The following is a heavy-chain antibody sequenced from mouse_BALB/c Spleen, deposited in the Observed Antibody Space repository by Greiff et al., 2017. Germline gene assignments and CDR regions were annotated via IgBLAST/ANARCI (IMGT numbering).Heavy chain of an antibody. CDR1: GYTFTSYY. Sequence: QVQLQQSGAELVKPGASVKLSCKASGYTFTSYYMYWVKQRPGQGLEWIGEINPSNGGTNFNEKFKSKATLTVDKSSSTAYMQLSSLTSEDSAVYYCTRRGTAGREAFDYWGQGTTLTVSS. J-gene: IGHJ2*01. D-gene: IGHD3-3*01. CDR3: TRRGTAGREAFDY. V-gene: IGHV1S81*02. CDR2: INPSNGGT.